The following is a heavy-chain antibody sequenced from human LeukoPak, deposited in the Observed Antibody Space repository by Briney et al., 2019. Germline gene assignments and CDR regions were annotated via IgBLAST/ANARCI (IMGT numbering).Heavy chain of an antibody. CDR1: GYTFTSYY. CDR2: INPSGGST. J-gene: IGHJ3*02. Sequence: ASVKVSCKXSGYTFTSYYMHWVRQAPGQGLEWMGIINPSGGSTSYTQKFQGRVTMTRDTPTSTVYMELSSLRSEDTAVYYCARAPEALYCSGGSCYSAFDAFDIWGQGTMITVSS. V-gene: IGHV1-46*01. CDR3: ARAPEALYCSGGSCYSAFDAFDI. D-gene: IGHD2-15*01.